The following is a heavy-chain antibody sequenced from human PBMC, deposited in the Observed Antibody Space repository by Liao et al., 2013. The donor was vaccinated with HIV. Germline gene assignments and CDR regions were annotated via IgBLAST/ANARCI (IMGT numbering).Heavy chain of an antibody. CDR1: GGSLSGYY. D-gene: IGHD3-16*01. V-gene: IGHV4-34*12. CDR2: IFYIGST. CDR3: ARVATEWNDYDDYDRFDF. Sequence: QVQLQQWGAGLLKPSETLSLSCSVSGGSLSGYYWSWFRQPPGKGLEWIGEIFYIGSTNYYPSLKSRVTISIDTSNNQFSLKLTAATAADTAIYYCARVATEWNDYDDYDRFDFWGQGTLVTVSS. J-gene: IGHJ4*02.